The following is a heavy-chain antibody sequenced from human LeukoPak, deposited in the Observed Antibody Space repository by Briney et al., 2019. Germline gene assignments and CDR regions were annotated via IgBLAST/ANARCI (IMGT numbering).Heavy chain of an antibody. J-gene: IGHJ4*02. CDR2: ISGSGGST. CDR3: AKDRPQWLVLFSFDY. V-gene: IGHV3-23*01. Sequence: GTLRLSWAASGFTFSSYGMSRVRQAPGEGLEWVSAISGSGGSTYYADSVKGRFTISRDNSKNTLYLQMNSLRAEDTAVYYCAKDRPQWLVLFSFDYWGQGTLVTVSS. D-gene: IGHD6-19*01. CDR1: GFTFSSYG.